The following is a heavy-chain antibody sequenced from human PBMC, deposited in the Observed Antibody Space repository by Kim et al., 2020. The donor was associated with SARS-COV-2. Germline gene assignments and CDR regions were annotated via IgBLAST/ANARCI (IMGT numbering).Heavy chain of an antibody. CDR1: GFIFSNYW. CDR2: INSDGSRI. J-gene: IGHJ5*02. V-gene: IGHV3-74*01. D-gene: IGHD2-2*01. CDR3: ARGDFRSRASCYFPFDP. Sequence: GGSLRLSCAASGFIFSNYWMHWVRQAPGEGLVWIARINSDGSRIIYADSVKGRFTISRDKAQNMLYLQMDSLRAEDTALYYCARGDFRSRASCYFPFDPWGQGTLVTVSS.